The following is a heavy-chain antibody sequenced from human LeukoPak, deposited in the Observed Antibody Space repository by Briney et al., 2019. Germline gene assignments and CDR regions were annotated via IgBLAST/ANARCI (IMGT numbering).Heavy chain of an antibody. Sequence: GGSLRLSCAASGFTFSSYAMHWVRQAPGKGLEWVAVISYDGSNKYYADSVKGRFTISRDNSKNTLYLQMNSLRAEDTAVYYCARETTYYDFWSGLDVWGKGTTVTVSS. D-gene: IGHD3-3*01. CDR2: ISYDGSNK. CDR3: ARETTYYDFWSGLDV. V-gene: IGHV3-30-3*01. CDR1: GFTFSSYA. J-gene: IGHJ6*04.